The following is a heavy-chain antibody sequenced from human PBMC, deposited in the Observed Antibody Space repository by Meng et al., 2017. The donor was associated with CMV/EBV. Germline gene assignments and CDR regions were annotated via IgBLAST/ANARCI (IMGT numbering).Heavy chain of an antibody. V-gene: IGHV1-18*01. CDR1: GYTFTSYG. CDR3: ARNCYGSGSWFDP. D-gene: IGHD3-10*01. CDR2: ISAYNGNT. Sequence: VQSRSAVKKPGSSVKVSCKPSGYTFTSYGISGVRQAPGQGLEWMGWISAYNGNTNYAQKLQGRVTMTTDTSTSTAYMELRSLRSDDTAVYYCARNCYGSGSWFDPWGQGTLVTVSS. J-gene: IGHJ5*02.